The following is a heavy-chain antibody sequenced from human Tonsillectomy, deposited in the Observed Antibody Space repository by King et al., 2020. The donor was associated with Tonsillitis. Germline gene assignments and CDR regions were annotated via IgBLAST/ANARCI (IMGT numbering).Heavy chain of an antibody. V-gene: IGHV3-11*01. CDR3: ARDVYSGYDFRIGSIDYYYFYGMDV. J-gene: IGHJ6*02. Sequence: VQLVESGGGLVKPGGSLRLSCAASGFTFSDYYMNWIRQAPGKGLEWVSYISSSGSTIYYAYSVKGRFTISRDNAKNSLYLQMNSLRAEDTAVYYCARDVYSGYDFRIGSIDYYYFYGMDVWGQGTTVTVSS. D-gene: IGHD5-12*01. CDR2: ISSSGSTI. CDR1: GFTFSDYY.